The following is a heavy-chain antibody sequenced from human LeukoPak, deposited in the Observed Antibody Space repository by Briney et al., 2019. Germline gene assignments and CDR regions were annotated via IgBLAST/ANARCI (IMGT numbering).Heavy chain of an antibody. CDR1: GFTFSDYY. J-gene: IGHJ6*03. CDR2: ISSSGSTI. CDR3: AREGREQWLVRLNYMDV. V-gene: IGHV3-11*04. Sequence: GGSLRLSCVASGFTFSDYYMSWIRQAPGKGLEWVSYISSSGSTIYYADSVKGRFTISRDNAKNSLYLQMNSLRAEDTAVYYCAREGREQWLVRLNYMDVWGKGTTVTVSS. D-gene: IGHD6-19*01.